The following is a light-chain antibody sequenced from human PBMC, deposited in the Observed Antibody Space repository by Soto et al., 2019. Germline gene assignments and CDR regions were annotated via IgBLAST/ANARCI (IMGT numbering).Light chain of an antibody. CDR1: SSNLGDNT. Sequence: QSVLTQPPSASGTPGQRVTISCSGSSSNLGDNTVNWYQQLPGTAPKLLIYRNNRRPSEVPDRFSGSKSGTSASLAISGLQSDDEADYYCATWDDSLNGPVFGGATKLTVL. CDR2: RNN. J-gene: IGLJ3*02. CDR3: ATWDDSLNGPV. V-gene: IGLV1-44*01.